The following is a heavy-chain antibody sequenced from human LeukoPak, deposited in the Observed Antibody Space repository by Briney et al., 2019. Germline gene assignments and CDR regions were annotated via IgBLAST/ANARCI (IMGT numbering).Heavy chain of an antibody. CDR3: ARDGFYYHYYMDV. V-gene: IGHV4-39*07. CDR2: ISYSGAT. D-gene: IGHD1-14*01. CDR1: GGTVTSSTYF. J-gene: IGHJ6*03. Sequence: SETLSLTCTLSGGTVTSSTYFWGWIRQPPGKGLGWIGSISYSGATYYNPSLKSRVSMSVHTSKNQFSLKLSSVTAADTAVYYCARDGFYYHYYMDVWGEGTTVTVSS.